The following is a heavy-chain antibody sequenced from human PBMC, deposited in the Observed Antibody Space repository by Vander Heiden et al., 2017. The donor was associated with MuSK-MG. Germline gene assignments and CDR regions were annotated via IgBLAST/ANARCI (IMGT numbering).Heavy chain of an antibody. CDR2: INPKNGDT. CDR3: ARMMGSTRGRTREY. CDR1: GYTFSDYY. D-gene: IGHD1-26*01. V-gene: IGHV1-2*02. J-gene: IGHJ4*02. Sequence: QVQLIQSGAEVKKPGASMTVSCKASGYTFSDYYIHWIKQAPGQGLEWMGCINPKNGDTHFTQKFQGRVTMTTDTSISTAYMDLSRLTSNDTAVYFCARMMGSTRGRTREYWGRGTLVTVSS.